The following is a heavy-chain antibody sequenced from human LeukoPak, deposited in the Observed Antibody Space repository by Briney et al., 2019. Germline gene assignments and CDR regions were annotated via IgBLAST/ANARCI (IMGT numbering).Heavy chain of an antibody. CDR2: IYYSGST. V-gene: IGHV4-61*01. CDR1: GGSVSSGSYY. D-gene: IGHD6-19*01. Sequence: SETLSLTCTLSGGSVSSGSYYWSWIRQPPGKGLEWIGYIYYSGSTNYNPSLKSRVTISVDTSKNQFSLKLSSVTAADTAVYYCARLIAVAGTDFDYWGQGTLVTVSS. CDR3: ARLIAVAGTDFDY. J-gene: IGHJ4*02.